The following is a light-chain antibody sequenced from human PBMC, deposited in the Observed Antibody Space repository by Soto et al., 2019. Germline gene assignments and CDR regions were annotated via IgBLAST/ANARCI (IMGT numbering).Light chain of an antibody. J-gene: IGLJ1*01. V-gene: IGLV2-14*01. CDR1: SSDVGGFYY. Sequence: QSALTQPASVSGSPGQSITVSCTGTSSDVGGFYYVSWYQHHPGKAPKLMIFEVNNRPSGVSDRFSGSQSGNTASLTISGLQAEDEADYYCSAYTGRSAAYVFGTGTKVTVL. CDR2: EVN. CDR3: SAYTGRSAAYV.